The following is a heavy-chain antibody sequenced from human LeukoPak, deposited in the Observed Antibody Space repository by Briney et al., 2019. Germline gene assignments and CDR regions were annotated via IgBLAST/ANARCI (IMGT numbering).Heavy chain of an antibody. V-gene: IGHV3-74*03. CDR2: INSDGTET. Sequence: GGSLRLSCAASGFTFSSYWMHWVRQAPGKGLVWVSRINSDGTETTYADSVKGRFTISRDNARSTLFLQMNSLRAEDTAVYYCARAGYGSGSYYCYWGQGTLVTVSS. CDR3: ARAGYGSGSYYCY. D-gene: IGHD3-10*01. J-gene: IGHJ4*02. CDR1: GFTFSSYW.